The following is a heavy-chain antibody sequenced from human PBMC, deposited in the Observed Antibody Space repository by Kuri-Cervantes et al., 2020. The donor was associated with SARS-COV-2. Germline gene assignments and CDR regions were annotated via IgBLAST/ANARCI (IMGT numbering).Heavy chain of an antibody. CDR3: ARHVGCSSTSCDGYNWFDP. Sequence: GSLRLSCTVSGGSISSGGYYWSWIRQHPGKGLEWIGYIYYSGSTNYNPSLKSRVTISVDTSKNQFSLKLSSVTAADTAVYYCARHVGCSSTSCDGYNWFDPWGQGTLVTVSS. D-gene: IGHD2-2*01. J-gene: IGHJ5*02. CDR1: GGSISSGGYY. CDR2: IYYSGST. V-gene: IGHV4-39*01.